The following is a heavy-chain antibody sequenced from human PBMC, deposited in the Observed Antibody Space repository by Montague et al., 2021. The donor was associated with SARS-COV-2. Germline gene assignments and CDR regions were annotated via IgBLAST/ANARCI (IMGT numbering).Heavy chain of an antibody. D-gene: IGHD6-19*01. CDR2: INDSGTT. V-gene: IGHV4-34*01. CDR1: GGSITNYY. Sequence: SETLSLTCAVYGGSITNYYWSWIRQSPGKGLEWIAEINDSGTTTYNPSLKSRVTISVDTSKNQFSLKLNSVTAADTAVYYCVRALRMGVAGVAHVTWGQGTLVTVSS. CDR3: VRALRMGVAGVAHVT. J-gene: IGHJ5*02.